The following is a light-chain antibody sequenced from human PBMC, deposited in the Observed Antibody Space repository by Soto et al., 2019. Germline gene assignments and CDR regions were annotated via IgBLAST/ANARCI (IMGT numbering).Light chain of an antibody. CDR1: QSVDSY. CDR2: GAS. V-gene: IGKV3-11*01. CDR3: QQRDSWPIT. Sequence: EIVLTQSPASLSLSPGERATLSFRASQSVDSYLVWYQQKPGQAPRLLIFGASNRATGIPARFSGSGSGTDFTLTINSLEPDDFAVYYCQQRDSWPITFGQGTRLEN. J-gene: IGKJ5*01.